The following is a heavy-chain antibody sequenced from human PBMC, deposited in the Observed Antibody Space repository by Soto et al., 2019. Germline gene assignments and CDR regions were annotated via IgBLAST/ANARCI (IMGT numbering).Heavy chain of an antibody. CDR1: GFTFNTYF. J-gene: IGHJ4*02. D-gene: IGHD2-2*01. V-gene: IGHV1-18*01. CDR2: ISPYNGNT. CDR3: ARDTSNSFDY. Sequence: HVQLLQSGGELKKPGASVKVSCNTSGFTFNTYFISWVRQAPGQGLEWMGWISPYNGNTKYGEKFQGRVTMTTDTTTRIAYMELRTLRIDDTAVYYCARDTSNSFDYCGQGTLVTVSS.